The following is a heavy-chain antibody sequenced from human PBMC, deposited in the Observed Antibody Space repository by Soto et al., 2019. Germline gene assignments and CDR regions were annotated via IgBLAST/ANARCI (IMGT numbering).Heavy chain of an antibody. V-gene: IGHV4-31*03. CDR3: PRDGGNGPKGYGFEV. Sequence: QVQLQESGPGLVKPSHTLSLTCTVSGDSVNRGGHYWNWIRQHPGKGLEWVGYTHQSGGFSYHPSLKSRLPPAGEQSKNEVSLQLTSLPAADTAVYYCPRDGGNGPKGYGFEVWGQGTMVTVSS. CDR1: GDSVNRGGHY. D-gene: IGHD3-16*01. J-gene: IGHJ3*01. CDR2: THQSGGF.